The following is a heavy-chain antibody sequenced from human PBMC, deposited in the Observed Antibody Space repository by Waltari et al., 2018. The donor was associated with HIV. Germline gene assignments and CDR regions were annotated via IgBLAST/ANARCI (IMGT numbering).Heavy chain of an antibody. CDR2: ISAYNRIT. Sequence: QVNLVQSGAEVKKPGASVKISCEASGYSFRTYAINWVRQAPGQGLEWMGWISAYNRITKYAEKVQGRVTITTDTSTNTAYMEIRSLRSDDTAVYFCARGNSMLRMAELDYWGQGTLVTVSS. CDR3: ARGNSMLRMAELDY. J-gene: IGHJ4*02. CDR1: GYSFRTYA. D-gene: IGHD3-10*02. V-gene: IGHV1-18*01.